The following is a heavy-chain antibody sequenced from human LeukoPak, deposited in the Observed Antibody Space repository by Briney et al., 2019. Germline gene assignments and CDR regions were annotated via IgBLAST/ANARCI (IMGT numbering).Heavy chain of an antibody. CDR3: ARGPGTQFKIQRYYYYYMDV. CDR1: GYTFTSYD. J-gene: IGHJ6*03. Sequence: ASVKVSCKASGYTFTSYDINWVRQATGQGLEWMGWMNPNSGNTGYAQKFQGRVTITRNTSISTAYMELSSLRSEDTAVYYCARGPGTQFKIQRYYYYYMDVWGKGTTVTVSS. D-gene: IGHD5-18*01. CDR2: MNPNSGNT. V-gene: IGHV1-8*03.